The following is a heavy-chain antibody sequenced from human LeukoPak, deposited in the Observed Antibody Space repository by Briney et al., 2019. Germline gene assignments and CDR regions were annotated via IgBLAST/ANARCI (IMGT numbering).Heavy chain of an antibody. CDR2: IYYSGST. D-gene: IGHD3-3*01. V-gene: IGHV4-39*07. CDR3: ARDPRESGYFYYYYMDV. Sequence: SETLPLTCTVSGGSISSSSYYWGWIRQPPGKGLEWIGSIYYSGSTYYNPSLRSRVTISVDTSKNQFSLKLSSVTAADTAVYYCARDPRESGYFYYYYMDVWGRGTTVTVSS. CDR1: GGSISSSSYY. J-gene: IGHJ6*03.